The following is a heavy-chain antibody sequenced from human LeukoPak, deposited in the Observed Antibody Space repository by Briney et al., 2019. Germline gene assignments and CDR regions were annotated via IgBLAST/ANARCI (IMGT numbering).Heavy chain of an antibody. CDR1: GFTFSSYG. J-gene: IGHJ3*02. CDR2: IWYDGSNK. Sequence: GGSLRLSCAASGFTFSSYGMHWVRQAPGKGLEWVAVIWYDGSNKYYADSVKGRFTISRDNSKNTLYLQMNSLRAEDTAVYYCAKAYYLNRDAFDIWGQGTMVTVSS. D-gene: IGHD3-10*01. V-gene: IGHV3-33*06. CDR3: AKAYYLNRDAFDI.